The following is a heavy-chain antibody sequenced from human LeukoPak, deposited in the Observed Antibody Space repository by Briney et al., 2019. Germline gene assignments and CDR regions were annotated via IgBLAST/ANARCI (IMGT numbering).Heavy chain of an antibody. CDR3: ARGSYYYDGSGHHYYFDY. CDR2: IKTDGGEK. J-gene: IGHJ4*02. Sequence: PGGSLRLSCEASGFTFSSYWMSWVRQAPGKGLEWVANIKTDGGEKYYVDSVKGRFTISRDNAKNSLYLQMNSLRAEDTAVYYCARGSYYYDGSGHHYYFDYWGQGTLVSVSA. V-gene: IGHV3-7*03. CDR1: GFTFSSYW. D-gene: IGHD3-22*01.